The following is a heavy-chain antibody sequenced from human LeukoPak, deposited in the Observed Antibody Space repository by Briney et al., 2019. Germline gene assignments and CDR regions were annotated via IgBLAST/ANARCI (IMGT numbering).Heavy chain of an antibody. CDR3: ARGPDYYDSSGYYHLDY. D-gene: IGHD3-22*01. V-gene: IGHV4-4*07. J-gene: IGHJ4*02. CDR2: IYTSGST. CDR1: GGSISSYY. Sequence: PSETLSLTCTVSGGSISSYYWSWIRQPAGKGLEWIGRIYTSGSTNYKPSLKSRVTMSVDTSKNQFSLKLSSVTAADTAVYYCARGPDYYDSSGYYHLDYWGQGTLVTVSS.